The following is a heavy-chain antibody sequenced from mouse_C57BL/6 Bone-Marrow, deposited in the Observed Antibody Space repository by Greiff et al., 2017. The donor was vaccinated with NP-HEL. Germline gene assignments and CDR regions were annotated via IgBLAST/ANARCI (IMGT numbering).Heavy chain of an antibody. CDR1: GYTFTDYY. D-gene: IGHD3-3*01. V-gene: IGHV1-26*01. Sequence: EVKLQQSGPELVKPGASVKISCKASGYTFTDYYMNWVKQSHGKSLEWIGDINPNNGGTSYNQKFKGKATLTVDKSSSTAYMELRSLTSDDSAVYYCAKRGDLDGFDYWGQGTTLPVSS. J-gene: IGHJ2*01. CDR2: INPNNGGT. CDR3: AKRGDLDGFDY.